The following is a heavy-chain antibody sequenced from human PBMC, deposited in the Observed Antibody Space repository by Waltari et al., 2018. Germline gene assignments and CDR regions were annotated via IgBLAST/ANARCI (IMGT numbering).Heavy chain of an antibody. CDR2: IYYSGST. D-gene: IGHD6-19*01. J-gene: IGHJ4*02. V-gene: IGHV4-39*07. CDR3: ARREGSSGLFDY. CDR1: GGSISSSSYY. Sequence: QLQLQESGPGLVKPSETLSLTCTVSGGSISSSSYYWGWIRQPPGKGLEWIGSIYYSGSTYYNPSLKSRVTISVDTSKNQFSLKLSSVTAADTAVYYCARREGSSGLFDYWGQGTLVTVSS.